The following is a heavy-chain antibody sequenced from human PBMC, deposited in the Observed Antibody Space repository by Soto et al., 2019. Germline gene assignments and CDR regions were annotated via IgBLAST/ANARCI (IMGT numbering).Heavy chain of an antibody. D-gene: IGHD2-15*01. CDR1: GGSISSGDYY. Sequence: QVQLQESGPGLVKPSQTLSLTCTVSGGSISSGDYYWSWIRQPPGKGLEWIGYIYYSGSTYYNPSLKSRVTISVDTSKNQFSLKLSSVTAADTAVYYCARGCSGGSCPYYYYGMDVWGQGTTVTVSS. CDR2: IYYSGST. CDR3: ARGCSGGSCPYYYYGMDV. V-gene: IGHV4-30-4*01. J-gene: IGHJ6*02.